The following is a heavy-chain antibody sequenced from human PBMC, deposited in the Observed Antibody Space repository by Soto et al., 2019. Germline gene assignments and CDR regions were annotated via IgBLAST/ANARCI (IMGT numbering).Heavy chain of an antibody. CDR3: ARERTDDYIWGSYRPGTFDY. Sequence: GGSLRLSCAASGFTFSSYWMSWVRQAPGKGLEWVANIKQDGSEKYYVDSVKGRFTISRDNAKNSLYLQMNSLRAEDTAVYYCARERTDDYIWGSYRPGTFDYWGQGTLVTVSS. J-gene: IGHJ4*02. CDR1: GFTFSSYW. V-gene: IGHV3-7*01. CDR2: IKQDGSEK. D-gene: IGHD3-16*02.